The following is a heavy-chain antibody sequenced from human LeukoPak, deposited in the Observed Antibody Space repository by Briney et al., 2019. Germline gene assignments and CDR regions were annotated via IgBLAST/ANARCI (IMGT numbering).Heavy chain of an antibody. CDR1: GGSISSSSSY. J-gene: IGHJ4*02. V-gene: IGHV4-39*07. CDR3: ARGQYSGSCFDN. D-gene: IGHD1-26*01. CDR2: IYYSGST. Sequence: SETLSLTCTVSGGSISSSSSYWGWIRQPPGKGLEWIGGIYYSGSTNYNPSLKSRVTILVDTSKNQFSLKVSSVTAADTAVYYCARGQYSGSCFDNWGQGSLVTVSS.